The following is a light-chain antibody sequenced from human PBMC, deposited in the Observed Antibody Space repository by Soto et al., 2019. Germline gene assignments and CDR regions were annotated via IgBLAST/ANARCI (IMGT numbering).Light chain of an antibody. CDR3: QQYGSSPWT. J-gene: IGKJ1*01. Sequence: EIVMTQSPATLSLSPGERATLSCRASQSVSSIYLAWYQQKPGQSPRLLIYGASNRATGIPDRFSGSGSGTDFTLTISRLEPEDFAVYYCQQYGSSPWTFGQGTKVDIK. CDR2: GAS. V-gene: IGKV3-20*01. CDR1: QSVSSIY.